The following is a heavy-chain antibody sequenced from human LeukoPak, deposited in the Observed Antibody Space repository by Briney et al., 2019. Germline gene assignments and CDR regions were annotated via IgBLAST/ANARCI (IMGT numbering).Heavy chain of an antibody. CDR3: ARGGRFYGIDY. D-gene: IGHD4-17*01. CDR2: IYYSGST. J-gene: IGHJ4*02. V-gene: IGHV4-59*01. Sequence: PSETLSLTCTVSGGSISSCYWSWIRQPPGKGLEWIGYIYYSGSTNYYPSLKSRVTISIDTSKNQFSLKLSSVTAADTAVYYCARGGRFYGIDYWGQGTLVTVSS. CDR1: GGSISSCY.